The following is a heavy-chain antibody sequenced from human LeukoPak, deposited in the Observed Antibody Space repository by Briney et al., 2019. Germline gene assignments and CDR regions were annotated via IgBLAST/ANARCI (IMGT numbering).Heavy chain of an antibody. Sequence: GGSLRLSCVASGFTFSYYAMSWVRQAPGKGLEWVSTISGSGDDTYYADSVKGRFTISRDNSKNTLYLQMNSLRAEDTAVYYCAKIWGQWLVQPYYFDYWGQGTLVTVSS. V-gene: IGHV3-23*01. CDR3: AKIWGQWLVQPYYFDY. J-gene: IGHJ4*02. CDR2: ISGSGDDT. D-gene: IGHD6-19*01. CDR1: GFTFSYYA.